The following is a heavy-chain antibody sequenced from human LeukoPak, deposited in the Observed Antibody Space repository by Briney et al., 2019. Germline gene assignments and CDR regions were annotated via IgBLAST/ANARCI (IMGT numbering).Heavy chain of an antibody. J-gene: IGHJ3*02. CDR1: GFTFSSYG. D-gene: IGHD2-15*01. V-gene: IGHV3-30*02. Sequence: GGSLRLSCAASGFTFSSYGMHWVRQAPGKGLEWVAFIRYDGSNKYYADSVKGRFTISRDNAKNSLYLQMNSLRAEDTAVYYCASIYCSGGSCSARGAFDIWGQGTMVTVSS. CDR3: ASIYCSGGSCSARGAFDI. CDR2: IRYDGSNK.